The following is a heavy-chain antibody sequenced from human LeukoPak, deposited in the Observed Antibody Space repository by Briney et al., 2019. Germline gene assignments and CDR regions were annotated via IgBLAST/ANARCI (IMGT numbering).Heavy chain of an antibody. Sequence: GGSLRLSCAASGFTFDDYGMSWVRQAPGKGLEWVSYNWNGGSTGYADSVKGRFTISRDNSKNTLYLQMNSLRAEDTAVYYCAKAGAVVVVAAKYFDYWGQGTLVTVSS. CDR2: NWNGGST. CDR3: AKAGAVVVVAAKYFDY. V-gene: IGHV3-20*04. J-gene: IGHJ4*02. D-gene: IGHD2-15*01. CDR1: GFTFDDYG.